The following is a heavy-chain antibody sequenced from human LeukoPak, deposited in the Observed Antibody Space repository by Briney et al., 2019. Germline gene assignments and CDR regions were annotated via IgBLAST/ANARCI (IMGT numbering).Heavy chain of an antibody. CDR3: ARVKVRKVELTDISNWFDP. V-gene: IGHV4-31*03. CDR2: IYYSGST. D-gene: IGHD1-7*01. Sequence: SQTLSLTCTVSGGSISSGGYYWSWIRQHPGKGLEWIGYIYYSGSTYYNPSLRSRVTISVDTSKNQFSLKLSSVTAADTAVYYCARVKVRKVELTDISNWFDPWGQGTLVTVSS. CDR1: GGSISSGGYY. J-gene: IGHJ5*02.